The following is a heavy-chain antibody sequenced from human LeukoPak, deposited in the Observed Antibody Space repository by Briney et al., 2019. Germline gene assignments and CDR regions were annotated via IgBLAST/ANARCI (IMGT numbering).Heavy chain of an antibody. CDR1: GGSISRGSYY. CDR2: ISYSGST. V-gene: IGHV4-39*01. D-gene: IGHD6-6*01. J-gene: IGHJ4*02. CDR3: AGGAARLFGY. Sequence: SETLSLTCTVSGGSISRGSYYWGWIRQPPGKGLEWIGSISYSGSTYYNPSLKSRVTISVDTSKNQFSLKLSSVTAADTAVYYCAGGAARLFGYWGQGTLVTVSS.